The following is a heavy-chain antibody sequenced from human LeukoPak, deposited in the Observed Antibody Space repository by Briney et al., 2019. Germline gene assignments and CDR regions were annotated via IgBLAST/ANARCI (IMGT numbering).Heavy chain of an antibody. V-gene: IGHV3-21*01. D-gene: IGHD3-22*01. Sequence: GGSLRLSCAASGFTFSSHGMNWVRQAPGKGLEWVSSITRSSNYIYYADSVKGRFTVSRDNAKNSLHLQINSLRAEDTAVYYCANSRYDSSGYYGIIAYWGLGTLVTVSS. CDR2: ITRSSNYI. CDR1: GFTFSSHG. J-gene: IGHJ4*02. CDR3: ANSRYDSSGYYGIIAY.